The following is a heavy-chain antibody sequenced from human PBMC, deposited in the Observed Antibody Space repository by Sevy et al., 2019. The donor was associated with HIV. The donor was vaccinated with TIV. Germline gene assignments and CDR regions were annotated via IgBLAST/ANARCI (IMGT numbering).Heavy chain of an antibody. CDR1: GFNLTDYY. CDR3: AAISGYCRDGTCYAGTSIDQ. D-gene: IGHD2-15*01. Sequence: RGYLRLSCAASGFNLTDYYINWIRQAPGKGLERISYISGGDTTTYYSDSVKGRFTVSRDNAKNSVFLQMISLRAGDTAVYYCAAISGYCRDGTCYAGTSIDQWGEGSLVIVSS. CDR2: ISGGDTTT. V-gene: IGHV3-11*01. J-gene: IGHJ4*02.